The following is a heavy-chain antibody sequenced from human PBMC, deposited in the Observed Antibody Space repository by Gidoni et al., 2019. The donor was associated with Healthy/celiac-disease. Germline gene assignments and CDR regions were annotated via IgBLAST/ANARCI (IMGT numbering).Heavy chain of an antibody. CDR1: SSYS. D-gene: IGHD3-10*01. CDR2: ISSSSSTL. V-gene: IGHV3-48*01. Sequence: SSYSMNWVRQAPGKGLEWVSYISSSSSTLYYADSVKGRFTISRDNAKNSLYLQMNSRRAEDTAVYYCARDRGLLWFGEFFNWFDPWGQGTLVTVSS. CDR3: ARDRGLLWFGEFFNWFDP. J-gene: IGHJ5*02.